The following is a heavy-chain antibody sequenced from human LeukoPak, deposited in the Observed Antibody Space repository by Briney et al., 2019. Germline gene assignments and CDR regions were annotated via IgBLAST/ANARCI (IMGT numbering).Heavy chain of an antibody. J-gene: IGHJ4*02. D-gene: IGHD4-17*01. Sequence: PGGSLRLSCAASAFSASSSYMNWVRQAPGKGLEWDSIIYRDGKTFYADNVKGRFTISRDSSKNTLYLQMNSLRAEDTAVYYCVRDSGDGDYEPLDSWGQGTLVTVSS. CDR1: AFSASSSY. CDR3: VRDSGDGDYEPLDS. CDR2: IYRDGKT. V-gene: IGHV3-53*01.